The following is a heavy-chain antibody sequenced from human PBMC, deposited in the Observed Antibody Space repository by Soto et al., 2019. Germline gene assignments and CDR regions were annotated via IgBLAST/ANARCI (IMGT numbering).Heavy chain of an antibody. CDR1: GFTFSSYA. J-gene: IGHJ3*02. V-gene: IGHV3-30-3*01. CDR2: ISSDGSKK. Sequence: QVQLVESGGGVVQPGRSLRLSCAASGFTFSSYAMHWVRQAPGKGLEWVAVISSDGSKKYYADSGKGRFTIFRDNSKNTLYLQMNSLRPEDTAVYYRASPTIRDHSAFDIWGQGTMVTVSS. D-gene: IGHD5-18*01. CDR3: ASPTIRDHSAFDI.